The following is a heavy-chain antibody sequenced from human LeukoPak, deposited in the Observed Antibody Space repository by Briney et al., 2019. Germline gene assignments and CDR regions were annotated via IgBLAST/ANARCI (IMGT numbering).Heavy chain of an antibody. Sequence: GGSLRLSCAASGFTFSSYAMSWVRQAPAKGLEWVSAISGSGGSTYYADSGKGRFTISRDNSKNTLYLRMNSLRAEDTAVYYCAKMGYGPTLNFDYWGQGTLVTVSS. J-gene: IGHJ4*02. CDR1: GFTFSSYA. CDR3: AKMGYGPTLNFDY. CDR2: ISGSGGST. D-gene: IGHD5-18*01. V-gene: IGHV3-23*01.